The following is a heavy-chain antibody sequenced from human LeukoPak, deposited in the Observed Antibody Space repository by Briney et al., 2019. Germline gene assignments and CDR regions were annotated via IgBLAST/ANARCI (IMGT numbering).Heavy chain of an antibody. D-gene: IGHD3-9*01. CDR1: GFTFSSYA. Sequence: GGSLRLSRAASGFTFSSYAMSWVRQAPGKGLEWVAVISYDGSNKYYADSVKGRFTISRDNSKNTLYLQMNSLRAEDTAVYYCARGLLYYDILTGYFDYWGQGTLVTVSS. J-gene: IGHJ4*02. V-gene: IGHV3-30*04. CDR2: ISYDGSNK. CDR3: ARGLLYYDILTGYFDY.